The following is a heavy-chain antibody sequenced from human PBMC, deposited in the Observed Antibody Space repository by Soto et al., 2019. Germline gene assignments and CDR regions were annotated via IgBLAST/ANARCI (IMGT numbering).Heavy chain of an antibody. J-gene: IGHJ5*01. CDR1: GGSFSGYY. CDR3: ARGGRYSYGRAYNWFDP. V-gene: IGHV4-34*01. CDR2: INHSGST. Sequence: ASETLSLTCAVYGGSFSGYYWSWIRQPPGKGLEGIGEINHSGSTNYNPSLKSRVTISVDTSKNQFSLKLSSVTAADTAVYYCARGGRYSYGRAYNWFDPWGQGTLVT. D-gene: IGHD5-18*01.